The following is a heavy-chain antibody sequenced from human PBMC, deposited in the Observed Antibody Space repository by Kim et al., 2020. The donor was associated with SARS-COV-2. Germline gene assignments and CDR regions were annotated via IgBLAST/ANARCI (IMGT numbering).Heavy chain of an antibody. J-gene: IGHJ4*02. CDR2: SGNT. Sequence: SGNTDYAQKFQGRVTMTRDTSISTAYMELSSLTSEDTAMYYCARGVRHSDWGQGTLVTVSS. D-gene: IGHD6-13*01. CDR3: ARGVRHSD. V-gene: IGHV1-8*01.